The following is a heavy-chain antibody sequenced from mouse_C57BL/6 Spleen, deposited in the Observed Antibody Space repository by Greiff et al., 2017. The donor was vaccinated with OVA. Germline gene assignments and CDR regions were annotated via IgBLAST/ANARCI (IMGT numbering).Heavy chain of an antibody. J-gene: IGHJ3*01. D-gene: IGHD1-1*02. CDR1: GYTFTSYW. Sequence: QVQLQQPGAELVRPGSSVKLSCKASGYTFTSYWMAWVKQRPGQGLELIGNIDPSDSETHYNQKFKDKTTLTVDKSSSTAYMQLSSLTSEDSAVYYCSRGGTGGWFAYWGQGTLVTVSA. V-gene: IGHV1-61*01. CDR3: SRGGTGGWFAY. CDR2: IDPSDSET.